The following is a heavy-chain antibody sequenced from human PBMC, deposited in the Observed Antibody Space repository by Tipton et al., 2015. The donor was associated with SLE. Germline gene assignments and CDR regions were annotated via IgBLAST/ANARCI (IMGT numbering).Heavy chain of an antibody. CDR2: IYYSGST. D-gene: IGHD6-19*01. J-gene: IGHJ4*02. CDR1: GGSISIYY. V-gene: IGHV4-59*01. Sequence: GLVKPSETLSLTCTVSGGSISIYYWTWIRQPPGKGLEWIGYIYYSGSTNYNTSLKSRVSMSVDTSKNQFSLELSSVTAADTAVYYCTRDRGGTGWPEYYFDYWGQGALVTVSS. CDR3: TRDRGGTGWPEYYFDY.